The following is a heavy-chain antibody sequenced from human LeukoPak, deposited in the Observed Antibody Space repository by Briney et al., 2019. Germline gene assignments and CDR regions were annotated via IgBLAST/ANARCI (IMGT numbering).Heavy chain of an antibody. Sequence: SGPTLGIPTETFTLTCTFSGFSRSTSGVGMGWVRQPPGKALEWHALIYWADDKRYSPSLKIRLTINKDTSKNQVVLTMTNMDPVDTATYYCARRLLHYDILTGYHDKTSRYDYWGQGTLVTVSS. V-gene: IGHV2-5*02. D-gene: IGHD3-9*01. J-gene: IGHJ4*02. CDR1: GFSRSTSGVG. CDR2: IYWADDK. CDR3: ARRLLHYDILTGYHDKTSRYDY.